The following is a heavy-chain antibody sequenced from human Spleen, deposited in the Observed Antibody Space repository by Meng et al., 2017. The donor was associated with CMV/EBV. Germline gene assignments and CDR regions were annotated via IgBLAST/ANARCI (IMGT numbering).Heavy chain of an antibody. J-gene: IGHJ4*02. V-gene: IGHV1-8*03. CDR3: ARGSFPLDEY. Sequence: KVYFQASGYSFTSYEINWVRQASGQGLEWMGWINPNIGNTDYAQQFQDRITISSDTSTNTAYMELRSLRSEDTAVYFCARGSFPLDEYWGQGTLVTVSS. CDR2: INPNIGNT. D-gene: IGHD1-1*01. CDR1: GYSFTSYE.